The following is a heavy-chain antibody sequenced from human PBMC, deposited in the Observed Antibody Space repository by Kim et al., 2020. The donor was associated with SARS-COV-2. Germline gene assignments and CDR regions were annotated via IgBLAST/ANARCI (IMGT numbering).Heavy chain of an antibody. J-gene: IGHJ4*02. CDR2: IRSKAYGGTT. V-gene: IGHV3-49*03. CDR3: TRDSEGYSSGWREISGEDY. CDR1: GFTFGDYA. D-gene: IGHD6-19*01. Sequence: GGSLRLSCTASGFTFGDYAMSWFRQAPGKGLEWVGFIRSKAYGGTTEYAASVKGRFTISRDDSKSIAYLQMNSLKTEDTAVYYCTRDSEGYSSGWREISGEDYWGQGTLVTVSS.